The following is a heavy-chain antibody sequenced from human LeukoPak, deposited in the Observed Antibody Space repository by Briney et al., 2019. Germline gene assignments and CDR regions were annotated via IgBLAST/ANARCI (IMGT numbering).Heavy chain of an antibody. V-gene: IGHV4-31*03. J-gene: IGHJ4*02. CDR1: GGSISIGGYY. D-gene: IGHD4-17*01. CDR3: ARGLTTVTTFDY. Sequence: SQTLSLTCTVSGGSISIGGYYWSWIRQFPGKGLEWIGHLLHSGSTYYNPSLKSRVTISEDASKNQFSLKLSSVTAADTAVYYCARGLTTVTTFDYWGQGTLVTVSS. CDR2: LLHSGST.